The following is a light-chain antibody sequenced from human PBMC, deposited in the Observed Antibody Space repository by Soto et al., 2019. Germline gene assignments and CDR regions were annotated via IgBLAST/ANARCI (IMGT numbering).Light chain of an antibody. Sequence: AIRMTQSPSSLSASTGDRVTITCRASQGISSYLAWYQQKPGKAPKLLIYAASTLQSGVPSRFSGSGSGTDFTLTISCLQSEDFATYYCQQCNSYPWTFGQGTKVDI. J-gene: IGKJ1*01. V-gene: IGKV1-8*01. CDR1: QGISSY. CDR3: QQCNSYPWT. CDR2: AAS.